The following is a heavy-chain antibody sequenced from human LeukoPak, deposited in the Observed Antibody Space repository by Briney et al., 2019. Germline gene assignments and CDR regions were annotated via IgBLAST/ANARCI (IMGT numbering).Heavy chain of an antibody. V-gene: IGHV4-39*07. CDR3: ARDYGCSGGSCYRTYYYYYMDV. Sequence: SETLSLTCTVSGGSISSSSYYWGWIRQPPGKGLEWIGSIYYSGSTYYNPSLKSRVTISVDTSKNQFSLKLSSVTAADTAVYYCARDYGCSGGSCYRTYYYYYMDVWGKGTTVTISS. D-gene: IGHD2-15*01. CDR1: GGSISSSSYY. J-gene: IGHJ6*03. CDR2: IYYSGST.